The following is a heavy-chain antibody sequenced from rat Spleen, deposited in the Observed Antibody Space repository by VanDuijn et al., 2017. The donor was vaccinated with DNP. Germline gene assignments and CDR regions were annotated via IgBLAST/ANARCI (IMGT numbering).Heavy chain of an antibody. D-gene: IGHD5-1*01. CDR2: IRYEGSRT. CDR3: ARLGGD. CDR1: GXXXSDCY. J-gene: IGHJ2*01. V-gene: IGHV5-22*01. Sequence: EVQLVESGGGXXQPGXXMKLSCXXXGXXXSDCYMAWGRQAPKKGLGWVASIRYEGSRTYYGESCKGRFAISRDNAKSTLYLQMNSLRSEDTATYYCARLGGDWGQGVMVTVSS.